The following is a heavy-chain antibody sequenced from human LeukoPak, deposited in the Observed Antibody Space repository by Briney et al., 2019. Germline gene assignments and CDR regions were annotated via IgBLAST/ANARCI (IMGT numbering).Heavy chain of an antibody. V-gene: IGHV4-59*01. D-gene: IGHD3-10*01. Sequence: SETLSLTCTVSGGSISSYYWSWIRQPPGKGLEWIGHIYYSGSTNYNPSLKSRVTISVDRSKNQFSLRLTSVTAADTAVYYCARGRYGSESSPWGQGTLVTVSS. CDR3: ARGRYGSESSP. CDR2: IYYSGST. CDR1: GGSISSYY. J-gene: IGHJ5*02.